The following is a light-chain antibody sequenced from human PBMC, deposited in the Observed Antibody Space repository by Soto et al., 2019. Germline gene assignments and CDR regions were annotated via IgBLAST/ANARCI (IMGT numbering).Light chain of an antibody. V-gene: IGKV1-39*01. CDR2: AAS. Sequence: DIQMTQSPSSLSASVGDRVTITCRAGQSISIYLNWYQQKSGKAPKLLIYAASSLQSGVPSRFSGSGSGTDFTLTISSLQPEDFATYYCQQTYGALTWTFGQGTKVEV. J-gene: IGKJ1*01. CDR1: QSISIY. CDR3: QQTYGALTWT.